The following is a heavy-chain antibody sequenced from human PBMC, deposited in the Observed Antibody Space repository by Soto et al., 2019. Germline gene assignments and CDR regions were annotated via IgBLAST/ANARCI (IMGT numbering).Heavy chain of an antibody. CDR2: IIPILGIA. CDR3: ARTNLGHCSSTSCPTFDY. J-gene: IGHJ4*02. V-gene: IGHV1-69*02. Sequence: GASVKVSCKASGGTFSSYTISWVRQAPGQGLEWMGRIIPILGIANYAQKFQGRVTITADKSTSTAYMELSSLRSEDTAVYYCARTNLGHCSSTSCPTFDYWGQGTLVTVSS. CDR1: GGTFSSYT. D-gene: IGHD2-2*01.